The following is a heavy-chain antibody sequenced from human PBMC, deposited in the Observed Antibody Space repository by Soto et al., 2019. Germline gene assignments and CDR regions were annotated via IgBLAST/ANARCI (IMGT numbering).Heavy chain of an antibody. J-gene: IGHJ4*02. D-gene: IGHD3-22*01. V-gene: IGHV3-64*01. CDR1: GFSFSSYA. CDR2: ISSNGGSI. Sequence: PGGSLRLSCAASGFSFSSYAMNWVRQGQGKGLEYVSGISSNGGSIYYANSVKGRFTISRDNSRDTLYLQMGSLRDEDMGVYYCAGTSSGYQPDWGRGTLVPVSS. CDR3: AGTSSGYQPD.